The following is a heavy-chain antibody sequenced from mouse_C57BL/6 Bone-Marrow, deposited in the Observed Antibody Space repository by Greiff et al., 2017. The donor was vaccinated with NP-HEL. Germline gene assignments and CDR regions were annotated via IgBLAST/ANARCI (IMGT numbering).Heavy chain of an antibody. V-gene: IGHV1-50*01. CDR1: GYTFTSYW. D-gene: IGHD4-1*01. Sequence: QVQLQQPGAELVKPGASVKLSCKASGYTFTSYWMQWVKQRPGQGLEWIGEIDPSDSSTNYNQKFKGKATLTVDPSSSTAYMQLSSLTAEDSAVYSWARSRLGRWYFDVWGTGTTVTVSS. J-gene: IGHJ1*03. CDR2: IDPSDSST. CDR3: ARSRLGRWYFDV.